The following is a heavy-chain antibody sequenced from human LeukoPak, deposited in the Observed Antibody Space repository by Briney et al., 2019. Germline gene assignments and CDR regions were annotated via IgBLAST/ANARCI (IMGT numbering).Heavy chain of an antibody. D-gene: IGHD2-15*01. Sequence: GGSLRLSRAASGFTLSSHWMHWVRQPPGKGLVWVSQINSDGRSTTYAESVKGRFTISRDDAKNTLYLQMNSLRAEDTAVYYCARVVDWCSDGSCYFDYWGQGNLVTVSS. CDR3: ARVVDWCSDGSCYFDY. CDR2: INSDGRST. J-gene: IGHJ4*02. CDR1: GFTLSSHW. V-gene: IGHV3-74*03.